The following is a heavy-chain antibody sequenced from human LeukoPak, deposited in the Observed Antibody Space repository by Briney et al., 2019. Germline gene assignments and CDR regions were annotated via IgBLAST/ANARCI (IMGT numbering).Heavy chain of an antibody. V-gene: IGHV5-51*01. J-gene: IGHJ4*02. D-gene: IGHD2-2*01. CDR1: GYNFPNYW. CDR3: ARRYCTATTCYPFDY. CDR2: IYDGDSRT. Sequence: GESLQISCQCSGYNFPNYWIGWVRQVPGRGLEWMGLIYDGDSRTTYSPPFQGQVTFSVDKSISTAYLQWSSLQASDTAMYYCARRYCTATTCYPFDYWGQGTLVTVSS.